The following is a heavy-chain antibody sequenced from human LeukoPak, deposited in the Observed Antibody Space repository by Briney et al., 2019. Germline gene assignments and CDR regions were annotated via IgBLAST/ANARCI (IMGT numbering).Heavy chain of an antibody. V-gene: IGHV3-48*03. J-gene: IGHJ2*01. D-gene: IGHD1-7*01. CDR2: ISSSGSTI. CDR3: ARGWNYDWYFDL. Sequence: GGSLRLSCAASGFTFSSYEMNWVRQAPGKGLEWVSYISSSGSTIYYADSVKGRFTISRDNAKNSLYLQMNSLRAEDTAVYYCARGWNYDWYFDLWGRGTLVTVSS. CDR1: GFTFSSYE.